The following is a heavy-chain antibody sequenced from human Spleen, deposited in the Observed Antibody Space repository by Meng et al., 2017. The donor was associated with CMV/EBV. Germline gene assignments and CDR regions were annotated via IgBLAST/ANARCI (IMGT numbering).Heavy chain of an antibody. V-gene: IGHV3-23*01. CDR2: ISGSGDST. Sequence: LKISCAASGFTFSNYAMTWVRQAPGKGLEWVSSISGSGDSTYYADSVKGRLTISRDNSKNTLYLRMDSLRAEDTAVYYCAKGQFFYESGGYLILDSWGQGALVTVSS. CDR3: AKGQFFYESGGYLILDS. CDR1: GFTFSNYA. D-gene: IGHD3-22*01. J-gene: IGHJ4*02.